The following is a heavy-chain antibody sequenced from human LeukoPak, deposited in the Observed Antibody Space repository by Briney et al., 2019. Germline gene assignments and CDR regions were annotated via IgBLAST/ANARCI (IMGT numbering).Heavy chain of an antibody. D-gene: IGHD3-10*01. CDR3: ARYYYGSGSSHLDY. V-gene: IGHV3-48*04. J-gene: IGHJ4*02. CDR2: ISSSSSTI. CDR1: GFTFSSYS. Sequence: GGSLRLSCAASGFTFSSYSMNWVRQAPGKGLEWVSYISSSSSTIFYADSAKGRFTISRDNAKNSLYLQMNSLRAEDTAVYYCARYYYGSGSSHLDYWGQGTLVTVSS.